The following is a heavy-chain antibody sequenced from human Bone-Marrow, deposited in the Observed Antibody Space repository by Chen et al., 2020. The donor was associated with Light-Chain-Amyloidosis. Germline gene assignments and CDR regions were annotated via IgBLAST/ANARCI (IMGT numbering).Heavy chain of an antibody. J-gene: IGHJ4*02. CDR2: IYPDDSDA. D-gene: IGHD5-12*01. V-gene: IGHV5-51*03. CDR1: RYTFRNYW. CDR3: ARRRDGYNFDY. Sequence: VPPVQPGQAVTKPGVSLKVSCKVSRYTFRNYWIGWVRQMPVKGLEWMGVIYPDDSDARYSPSFEGQVTISADKSITTAYLQWRSLKASDTAMYYCARRRDGYNFDYWGQGTLVTVSS.